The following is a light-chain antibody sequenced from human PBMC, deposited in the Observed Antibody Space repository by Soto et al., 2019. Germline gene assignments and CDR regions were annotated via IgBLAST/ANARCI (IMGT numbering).Light chain of an antibody. Sequence: LTQPRSVSGSPGQSVTISCTGTSSDVGRYDYVSWYQQYPGEAPKLIIYDVTERPSGVPDRFSGSKSGNTASLTISGLRAEDEAAYSCCSFAGSYSYVFGRGTKSPS. CDR2: DVT. CDR3: CSFAGSYSYV. CDR1: SSDVGRYDY. J-gene: IGLJ1*01. V-gene: IGLV2-11*01.